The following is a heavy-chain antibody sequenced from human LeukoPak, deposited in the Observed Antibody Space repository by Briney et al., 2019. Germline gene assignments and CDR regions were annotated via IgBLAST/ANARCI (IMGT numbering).Heavy chain of an antibody. J-gene: IGHJ4*02. CDR1: GYTFTSYG. D-gene: IGHD3-22*01. Sequence: GASVKVSCKASGYTFTSYGISWVRQAPGQGLEWMGWISAYNGNTNYAQKLQGRVTMTTDTSTSTAYMELRSLRSDDTAVYYCARGSSYYDSSGPLDYWGQGTLVTVSS. CDR3: ARGSSYYDSSGPLDY. V-gene: IGHV1-18*01. CDR2: ISAYNGNT.